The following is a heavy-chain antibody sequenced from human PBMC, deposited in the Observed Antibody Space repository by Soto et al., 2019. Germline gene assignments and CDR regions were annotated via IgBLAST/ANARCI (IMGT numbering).Heavy chain of an antibody. CDR3: ARVTEWLGGYGMDV. J-gene: IGHJ6*02. V-gene: IGHV4-59*08. D-gene: IGHD3-3*01. CDR1: GGSISSYY. Sequence: SETLSLTCTVSGGSISSYYWSWIRQPPGKGLEWIGYIYYSGSTFYNPSLKGRVTMSVDTSKNQFSLNLSAVTAADTAVYYCARVTEWLGGYGMDVWGQGTTVTVSS. CDR2: IYYSGST.